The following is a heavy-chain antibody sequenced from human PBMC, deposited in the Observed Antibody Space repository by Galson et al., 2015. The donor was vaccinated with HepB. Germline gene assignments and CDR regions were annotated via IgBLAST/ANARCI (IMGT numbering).Heavy chain of an antibody. CDR2: ISSGSMYI. CDR1: GFTFTGYA. D-gene: IGHD3-16*01. CDR3: AREGSDGRMVTF. V-gene: IGHV3-21*04. J-gene: IGHJ4*02. Sequence: SLRLSCAASGFTFTGYAMNWVRQAPGRGLEWIASISSGSMYIYYADSMKGRFTISRDNARNSLSLQLNSLRVEGTAVYYCAREGSDGRMVTFWGQGTLVTVSS.